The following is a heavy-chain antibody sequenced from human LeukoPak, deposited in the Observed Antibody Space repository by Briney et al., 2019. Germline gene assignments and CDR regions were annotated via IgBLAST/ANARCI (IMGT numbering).Heavy chain of an antibody. D-gene: IGHD1/OR15-1a*01. Sequence: PGRSLRLSCAASGFALSSYAVLWVRHAPGKGLQGFTWSSHDGANTYSADFVKGRLTVSRDNAKNTLYLQMNSLTIDDTAVYYCARGGVEQGNRIHLDSWGQGTLVTVSS. CDR1: GFALSSYA. J-gene: IGHJ4*02. CDR3: ARGGVEQGNRIHLDS. V-gene: IGHV3-30-3*01. CDR2: SSHDGANT.